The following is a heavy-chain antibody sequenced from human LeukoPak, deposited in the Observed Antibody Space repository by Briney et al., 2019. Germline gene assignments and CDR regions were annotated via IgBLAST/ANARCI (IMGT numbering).Heavy chain of an antibody. Sequence: SQTLSLTCAISGDSVSSNSAAWNWIRQSPSRGLEWLGRTYYRSKWYNDYAVSVKSRITINPDTSKNQFSLKLSSVTAADTAVYYCARHVRIQQWLEGAYYFDYWGQGTLVTVSS. CDR3: ARHVRIQQWLEGAYYFDY. CDR2: TYYRSKWYN. V-gene: IGHV6-1*01. D-gene: IGHD6-19*01. CDR1: GDSVSSNSAA. J-gene: IGHJ4*02.